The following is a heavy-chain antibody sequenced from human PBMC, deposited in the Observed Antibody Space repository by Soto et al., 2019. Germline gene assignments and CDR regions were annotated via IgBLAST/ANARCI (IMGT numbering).Heavy chain of an antibody. V-gene: IGHV3-23*01. Sequence: GGSLRLSCAASGFTFSSYAMSWVRQAPGKGLEWVSAISGSGGSTYYADSVKGRFTISRDNSKNTLYLQMNSLRAEDTAVYYCAKGNRPRHIAVAGFYYFDYWGQGTLVTVSS. CDR1: GFTFSSYA. D-gene: IGHD6-19*01. J-gene: IGHJ4*02. CDR3: AKGNRPRHIAVAGFYYFDY. CDR2: ISGSGGST.